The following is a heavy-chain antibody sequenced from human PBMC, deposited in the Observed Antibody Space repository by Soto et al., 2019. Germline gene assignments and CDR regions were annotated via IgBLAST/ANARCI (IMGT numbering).Heavy chain of an antibody. Sequence: EVQLLESGGGLIQPGGSLRLSCAASGFTFGDYAMSWVRQAPGKGLEWVATVTGSATNIYYTVSVKGRFAVSRDNARDTLYLQMNRLTAEDTAVYYCAKGGATYGLFTHDYWGQRALVTVSS. CDR3: AKGGATYGLFTHDY. CDR2: VTGSATNI. CDR1: GFTFGDYA. D-gene: IGHD3-10*01. V-gene: IGHV3-23*01. J-gene: IGHJ4*02.